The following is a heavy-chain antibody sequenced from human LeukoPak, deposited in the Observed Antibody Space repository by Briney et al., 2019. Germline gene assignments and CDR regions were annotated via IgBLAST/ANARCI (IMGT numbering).Heavy chain of an antibody. D-gene: IGHD3-22*01. CDR2: IYYSGST. V-gene: IGHV4-59*01. CDR3: ASLGYYDSSGYWDWFDP. Sequence: SETLSLTCTVSGGSISSYYWSWIRQPPGKGLERIGYIYYSGSTNYNPSLKSRVTISVDTSKNQFSLKLSSVTAADTAVYYCASLGYYDSSGYWDWFDPWGQGTLVTVSS. CDR1: GGSISSYY. J-gene: IGHJ5*02.